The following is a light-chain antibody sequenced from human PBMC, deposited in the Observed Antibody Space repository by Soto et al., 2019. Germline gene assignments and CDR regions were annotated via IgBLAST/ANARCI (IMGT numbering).Light chain of an antibody. Sequence: EIVLTQSPATLSLSPGERATLSCRASQSVSRYLAWYQQKPGQAPRLLIYDASNRATGIPARFSGSGSGTAFTLTIGSLEPEVFAVYYCQERSDWSSSFGGGNKLQIK. V-gene: IGKV3-11*01. CDR2: DAS. CDR3: QERSDWSSS. CDR1: QSVSRY. J-gene: IGKJ4*01.